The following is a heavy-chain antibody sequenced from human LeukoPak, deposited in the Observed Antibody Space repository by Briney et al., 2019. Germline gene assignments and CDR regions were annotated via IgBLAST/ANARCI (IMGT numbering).Heavy chain of an antibody. J-gene: IGHJ4*02. Sequence: PSETLSLTCTVSGGSICSGTGYYWGWIRQPPGKGLEWIGSIYYSGSSYYNPSLKSRVSISVDTSKNQFSLRLTSVTDTDTAVYYCARVKRDPYSFISYWHEGTLVTVSS. CDR2: IYYSGSS. CDR1: GGSICSGTGYY. CDR3: ARVKRDPYSFISY. D-gene: IGHD5-12*01. V-gene: IGHV4-39*01.